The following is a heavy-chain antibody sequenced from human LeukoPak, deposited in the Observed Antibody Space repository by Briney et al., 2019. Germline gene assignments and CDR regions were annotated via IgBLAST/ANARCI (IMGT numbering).Heavy chain of an antibody. CDR3: ARDLGAPYAFDI. V-gene: IGHV4-61*02. J-gene: IGHJ3*02. Sequence: SETLSLTCAVSGGSISSGSYYWSWIRQPAGKGLEWIGRIYTSVSTNYNPSLKGLVTLSVDTSNNLFSLKMGLLTAATTAVYYWARDLGAPYAFDIWGKGTMVTVSS. CDR1: GGSISSGSYY. CDR2: IYTSVST. D-gene: IGHD1-26*01.